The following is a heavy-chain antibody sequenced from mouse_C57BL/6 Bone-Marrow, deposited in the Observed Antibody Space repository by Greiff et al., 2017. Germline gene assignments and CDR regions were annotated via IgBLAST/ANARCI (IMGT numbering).Heavy chain of an antibody. V-gene: IGHV1-55*01. CDR1: GYTFTSYW. CDR3: ARDYYGSSSYY. J-gene: IGHJ2*01. D-gene: IGHD1-1*01. CDR2: IYPGSGST. Sequence: QVQLQQPGAELVKPGASVKMSCKASGYTFTSYWITWVKQRPGQGLEWIGDIYPGSGSTNYNEKFKSKATLTLDTSSSTAYMQLRSLTSEDSAVYYCARDYYGSSSYYWGQGTTLTVSS.